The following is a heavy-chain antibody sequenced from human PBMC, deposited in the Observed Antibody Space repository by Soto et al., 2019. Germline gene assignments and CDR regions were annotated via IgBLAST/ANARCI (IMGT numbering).Heavy chain of an antibody. Sequence: GGSLRLSCAASGFTFGSYWVHWVRQAPGKGLEWVSSIGTSGSYIYDTDSVKGRFTISRDNTKDSLYLQMNSLRAEDTAIYYCARGSAFIGLDYWGQGTPVTVSS. D-gene: IGHD1-26*01. V-gene: IGHV3-21*01. CDR2: IGTSGSYI. J-gene: IGHJ4*02. CDR1: GFTFGSYW. CDR3: ARGSAFIGLDY.